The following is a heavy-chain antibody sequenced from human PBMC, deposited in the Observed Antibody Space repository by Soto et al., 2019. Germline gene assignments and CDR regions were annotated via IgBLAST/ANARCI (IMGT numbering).Heavy chain of an antibody. J-gene: IGHJ6*02. V-gene: IGHV3-30-3*01. CDR2: ISYEGSNK. D-gene: IGHD5-18*01. CDR3: ARERNTGYDYSYYYGMDV. CDR1: GFTFSPHA. Sequence: PGGSLRLSCAASGFTFSPHAMHWVRQGPGKGLEWVAVISYEGSNKYYADSVKGRFTISRDNSKNTLYLQMNSLRVEDTAVYYCARERNTGYDYSYYYGMDVWCQGTTVTVSS.